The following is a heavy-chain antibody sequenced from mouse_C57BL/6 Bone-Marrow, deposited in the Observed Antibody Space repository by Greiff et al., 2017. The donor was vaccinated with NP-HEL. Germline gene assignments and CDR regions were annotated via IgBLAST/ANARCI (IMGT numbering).Heavy chain of an antibody. D-gene: IGHD2-12*01. Sequence: EVQLVESGAELVRPGASVKLSCTASGFNIKDDYMHWVKQRPEQGLEWIGWIDPENGDTEYASKFQGKATITADTSSNTAYLQLSSLTSEDTAVYYCIPYYRDYWGQGTTLTVSS. V-gene: IGHV14-4*01. J-gene: IGHJ2*01. CDR1: GFNIKDDY. CDR3: IPYYRDY. CDR2: IDPENGDT.